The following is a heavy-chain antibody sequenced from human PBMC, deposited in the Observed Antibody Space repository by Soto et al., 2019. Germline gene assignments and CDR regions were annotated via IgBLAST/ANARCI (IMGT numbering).Heavy chain of an antibody. J-gene: IGHJ4*02. D-gene: IGHD1-26*01. CDR2: IYPGDSGT. Sequence: CKASGYTFTNYWIGWVRQMPGKGLDWMAIIYPGDSGTRYSPSFQGQVTISADESISTAFLQWSSLKASDTAIYYCARSREPATHRAFDFWGQGTLVTVSS. CDR3: ARSREPATHRAFDF. CDR1: GYTFTNYW. V-gene: IGHV5-51*01.